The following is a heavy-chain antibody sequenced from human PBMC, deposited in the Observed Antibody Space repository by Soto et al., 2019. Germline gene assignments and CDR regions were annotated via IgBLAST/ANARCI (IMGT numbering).Heavy chain of an antibody. Sequence: SVKVSCKASGFTFTSSAFQWVRQARGQRLEWIGWSAVGSGYTNYAQRFQDRVTLTRDMSTATTYMELSRLTSEGTAIYYCAADATAWQQMVPSDYWGQGTLVTVSS. V-gene: IGHV1-58*01. CDR1: GFTFTSSA. CDR3: AADATAWQQMVPSDY. J-gene: IGHJ4*02. CDR2: SAVGSGYT. D-gene: IGHD2-8*01.